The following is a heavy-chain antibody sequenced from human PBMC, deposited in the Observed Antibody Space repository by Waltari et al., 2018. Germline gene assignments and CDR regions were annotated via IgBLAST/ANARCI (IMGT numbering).Heavy chain of an antibody. J-gene: IGHJ3*02. D-gene: IGHD3-10*01. Sequence: LVQPGRSLRLSCAASGFTFDDYAMQWVRQAPGKGLEWVSGISWNSGSIGYADSVKGRFTISRDNAKNSLYLQMNSLRAEDTALYYGGTSSPEWGVGAGEIGGQGTRVTVSS. CDR1: GFTFDDYA. V-gene: IGHV3-9*01. CDR2: ISWNSGSI. CDR3: GTSSPEWGVGAGEI.